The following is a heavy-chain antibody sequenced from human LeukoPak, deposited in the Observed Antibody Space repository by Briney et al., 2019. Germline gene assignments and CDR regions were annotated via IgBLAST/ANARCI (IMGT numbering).Heavy chain of an antibody. V-gene: IGHV3-21*01. D-gene: IGHD3-22*01. CDR3: ARDRYYYDSSGYSYYYYGMDV. CDR2: ISSSSSYI. CDR1: GFTFGKYW. Sequence: GGSLRLSCVASGFTFGKYWMSWVRQAPGKGLEWVSSISSSSSYIYYADSVKGRFTISRDNAKNSLYLQMNSLRAEDTAVYYCARDRYYYDSSGYSYYYYGMDVWGQGTTVTVSS. J-gene: IGHJ6*02.